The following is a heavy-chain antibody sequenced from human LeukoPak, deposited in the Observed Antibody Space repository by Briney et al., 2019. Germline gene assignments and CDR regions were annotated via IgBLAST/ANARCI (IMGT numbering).Heavy chain of an antibody. CDR1: GYTHTELS. Sequence: ASVKVSCKVSGYTHTELSMHWVRQAPGKGLEWMGGFDPEDGETIYAQKFQGRVTMTEDTSTDTAYMELSSLRSEDTAVYYCATPPGGSYHRYFDYWGQGTLVTVSS. D-gene: IGHD1-26*01. CDR2: FDPEDGET. CDR3: ATPPGGSYHRYFDY. V-gene: IGHV1-24*01. J-gene: IGHJ4*02.